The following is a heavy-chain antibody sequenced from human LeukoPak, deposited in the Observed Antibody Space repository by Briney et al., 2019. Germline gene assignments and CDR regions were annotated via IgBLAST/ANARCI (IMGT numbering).Heavy chain of an antibody. Sequence: GASVKVSCTASGYTFTSNHIHWVRRAPGQGLEWMGMIYPRDGSTSYAQKFQGRVTVTRDTSTSTVHMELSGLRSEDTAVYYCARDQEGFDYWGQGTLVTVSS. CDR2: IYPRDGST. J-gene: IGHJ4*02. CDR1: GYTFTSNH. V-gene: IGHV1-46*01. CDR3: ARDQEGFDY.